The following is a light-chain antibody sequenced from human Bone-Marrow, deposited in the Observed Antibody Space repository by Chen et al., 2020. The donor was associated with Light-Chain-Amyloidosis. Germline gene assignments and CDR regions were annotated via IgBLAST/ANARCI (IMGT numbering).Light chain of an antibody. CDR2: DDS. CDR3: QVWDRSSDRPV. CDR1: NIGSTS. V-gene: IGLV3-21*02. Sequence: SYVLIQPSSVSVAPGQTATIACGGNNIGSTSVHWYQQTPGQAPLLVVYDDSDRPSGIPERLSGPNTGNTATLTVRRVEAGDEADYYCQVWDRSSDRPVFGGGTQLTVL. J-gene: IGLJ3*02.